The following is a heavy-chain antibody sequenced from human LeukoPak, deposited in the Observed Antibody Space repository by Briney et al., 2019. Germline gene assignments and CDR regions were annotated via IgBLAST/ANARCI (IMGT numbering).Heavy chain of an antibody. CDR3: ARELRKHGVFDI. CDR1: GFTFSSYV. CDR2: ISYDGSNK. J-gene: IGHJ3*02. Sequence: GKSLRLSCAASGFTFSSYVMHWVRQAPGKGLEWVAVISYDGSNKYYADSVKGRFTISRDNSKNTLYLQMNSLRVEDTAVYYCARELRKHGVFDIWGQGIMVTVSS. D-gene: IGHD1-14*01. V-gene: IGHV3-30*03.